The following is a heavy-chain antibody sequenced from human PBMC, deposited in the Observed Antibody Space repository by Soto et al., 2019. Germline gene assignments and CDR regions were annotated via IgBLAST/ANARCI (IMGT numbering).Heavy chain of an antibody. CDR2: ISWDSGNI. Sequence: PGGSLRLSCTASGFSFDDYAMHWVRQVPGKGLEWVSGISWDSGNIGYADSVKGRFTISRDNAKNSVHLQMNSLRVEDTAFYYCAKDGFCSDASCPAGGFDPWGQGTLVT. CDR1: GFSFDDYA. J-gene: IGHJ5*02. V-gene: IGHV3-9*01. D-gene: IGHD2-15*01. CDR3: AKDGFCSDASCPAGGFDP.